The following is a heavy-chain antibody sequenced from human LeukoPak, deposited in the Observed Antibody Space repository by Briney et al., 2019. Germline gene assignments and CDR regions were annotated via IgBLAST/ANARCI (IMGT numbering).Heavy chain of an antibody. CDR1: GGSISSSSYY. D-gene: IGHD5-12*01. CDR3: ARQPGGYSGPFDY. Sequence: KSSETLSLTCSVSGGSISSSSYYWGWIRQPPGQGLEWVASVYYSGSTYYNPSLESRVTMSVDTSKNQFSLKLRSVTAADTAVYYCARQPGGYSGPFDYWGQGTLVTVSS. V-gene: IGHV4-39*01. CDR2: VYYSGST. J-gene: IGHJ4*02.